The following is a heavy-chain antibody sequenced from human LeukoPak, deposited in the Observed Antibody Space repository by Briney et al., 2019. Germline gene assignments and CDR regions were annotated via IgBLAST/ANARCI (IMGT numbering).Heavy chain of an antibody. V-gene: IGHV4-39*02. CDR1: GGSISSSSYF. Sequence: SETLSLTCSVSGGSISSSSYFWGYIRRPPGMGLEWLGSIYYSGSSYYNPSLKSRVTISVDTSKNQFSLKLSSVTAADTAVYYCARDPGVVSPDWGQGTLVTVSS. J-gene: IGHJ4*02. D-gene: IGHD2/OR15-2a*01. CDR2: IYYSGSS. CDR3: ARDPGVVSPD.